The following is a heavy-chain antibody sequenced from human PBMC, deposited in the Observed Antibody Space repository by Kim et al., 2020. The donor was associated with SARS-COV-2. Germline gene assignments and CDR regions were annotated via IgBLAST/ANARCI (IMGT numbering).Heavy chain of an antibody. CDR3: SGRYFAWLLSEYYFDY. Sequence: SETLSLTCTVSGGSISSSSYYWGWIRQPPGKGLEWIGSIYYSGSTYYNPSLKSRVTISVDTSKNQFSLKLSSVTAADTAVYYCSGRYFAWLLSEYYFDYWGQGTLVTVSS. CDR2: IYYSGST. J-gene: IGHJ4*02. D-gene: IGHD3-9*01. CDR1: GGSISSSSYY. V-gene: IGHV4-39*01.